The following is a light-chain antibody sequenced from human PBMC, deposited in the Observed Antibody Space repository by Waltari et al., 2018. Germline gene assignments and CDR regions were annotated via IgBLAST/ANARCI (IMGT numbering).Light chain of an antibody. CDR1: STDIGVYNY. Sequence: QSALTQPPSASGSPGQSVTISCTGTSTDIGVYNYVSWYQQHPGKAPKLLIYEVTERPSGVPDRFSGSKSGNTASLTVSGLQGEDEDDYYCASFAGSNNLFGGGTKLTVL. CDR2: EVT. J-gene: IGLJ2*01. V-gene: IGLV2-8*01. CDR3: ASFAGSNNL.